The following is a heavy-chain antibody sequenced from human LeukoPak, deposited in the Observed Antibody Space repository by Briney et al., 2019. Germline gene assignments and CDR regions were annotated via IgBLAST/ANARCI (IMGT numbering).Heavy chain of an antibody. CDR1: GYTFTSYG. CDR2: ISAYNGNT. V-gene: IGHV1-18*01. Sequence: ASVKVSCKASGYTFTSYGISWVRQAPGQGLEWMGWISAYNGNTNYAQKLQGRVTMTTDTSTSTAYMELRSLRSDDTAVYYCARDPSTAYASLPSADYYYGMDVWGQGTTVTVSS. D-gene: IGHD2-21*01. J-gene: IGHJ6*02. CDR3: ARDPSTAYASLPSADYYYGMDV.